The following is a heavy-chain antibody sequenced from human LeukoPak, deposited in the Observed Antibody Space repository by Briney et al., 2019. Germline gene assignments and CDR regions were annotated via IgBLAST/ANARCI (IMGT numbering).Heavy chain of an antibody. CDR1: GGSISSSSYY. CDR2: LYYSGST. Sequence: PSETLSLTCTVSGGSISSSSYYWGWVRQPPGKGLAWIGSLYYSGSTYYNPSLKSRVTISVDTSKNQFSLKLSSVTAADTAVYYCASVVIYGDYVLDYWGQGTLVTVSS. J-gene: IGHJ4*02. D-gene: IGHD4-17*01. V-gene: IGHV4-39*07. CDR3: ASVVIYGDYVLDY.